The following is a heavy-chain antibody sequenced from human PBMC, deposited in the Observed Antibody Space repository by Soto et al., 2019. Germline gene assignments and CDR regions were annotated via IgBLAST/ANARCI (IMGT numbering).Heavy chain of an antibody. Sequence: QVQLVQSGAEVKKPGSSVKVSCKASGGTFSSYAISWVRQAPGQGLEWMGGIIPIFGTANYAQKFQGRVTLTADETTSTAYMELSSQRSEDTAVYYCARVPFTYRRYYYYGMDVWGQGTTVTVSS. J-gene: IGHJ6*02. CDR3: ARVPFTYRRYYYYGMDV. V-gene: IGHV1-69*12. CDR2: IIPIFGTA. CDR1: GGTFSSYA. D-gene: IGHD2-2*01.